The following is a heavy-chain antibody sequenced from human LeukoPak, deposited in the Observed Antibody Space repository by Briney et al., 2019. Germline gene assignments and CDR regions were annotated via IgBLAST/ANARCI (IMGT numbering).Heavy chain of an antibody. J-gene: IGHJ5*02. CDR1: GDSISSGDYS. D-gene: IGHD3-10*01. CDR3: ARELWFVNAPGSWFDP. Sequence: PSETLSLTCAVSGDSISSGDYSWSWIRQPSGKGLEWIGCIFHSGHSFYNPSLKSRITISVDKSKNQFSLRLTSVTAADTAVYYCARELWFVNAPGSWFDPWGQGTLVTVSS. CDR2: IFHSGHS. V-gene: IGHV4-30-2*01.